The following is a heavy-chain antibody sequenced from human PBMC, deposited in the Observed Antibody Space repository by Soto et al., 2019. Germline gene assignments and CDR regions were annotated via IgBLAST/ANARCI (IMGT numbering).Heavy chain of an antibody. CDR3: ARVGWGGDS. CDR2: IPNNGSP. J-gene: IGHJ4*02. D-gene: IGHD7-27*01. CDR1: GGSVRTGSYH. V-gene: IGHV4-61*01. Sequence: SETLSLTCSVSGGSVRTGSYHWSWIRQPPGKGLEWIGFIPNNGSPDYNPSLKSRVVISVDRSKNQFSLKVNSVTAADTAVYFCARVGWGGDSWGQGTLVTVSS.